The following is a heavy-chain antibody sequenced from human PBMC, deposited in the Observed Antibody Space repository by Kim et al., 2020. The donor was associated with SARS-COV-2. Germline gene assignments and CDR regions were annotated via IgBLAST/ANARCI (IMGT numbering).Heavy chain of an antibody. CDR1: GDSVSSNSAA. J-gene: IGHJ3*02. V-gene: IGHV6-1*01. CDR2: TYYRSKWYN. Sequence: SQTLSLTCAISGDSVSSNSAAWNWIRQSPSRGLEWLGRTYYRSKWYNDYAVSVKSRITINPDTSKNQFSLQLNSVTPEDTAVYYCARLEAAGTRTSLWAFDIWGQGTMVTVSS. CDR3: ARLEAAGTRTSLWAFDI. D-gene: IGHD6-13*01.